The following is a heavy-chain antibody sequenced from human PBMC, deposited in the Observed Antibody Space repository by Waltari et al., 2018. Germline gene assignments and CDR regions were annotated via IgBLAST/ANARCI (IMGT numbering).Heavy chain of an antibody. CDR1: GFTFGDYA. CDR2: IRSKAYGGTT. J-gene: IGHJ4*02. D-gene: IGHD3-3*01. CDR3: TRGPVAIFGFVMPFEH. Sequence: EVQLVESGGGLVQSGRSLRLSCAVSGFTFGDYAMTWFRQAPGQGLEWVGLIRSKAYGGTTEYVASVKGRFTISRDDSKSIAFLQMNSLQTDDTAVYYCTRGPVAIFGFVMPFEHWGQGTLVTVTS. V-gene: IGHV3-49*03.